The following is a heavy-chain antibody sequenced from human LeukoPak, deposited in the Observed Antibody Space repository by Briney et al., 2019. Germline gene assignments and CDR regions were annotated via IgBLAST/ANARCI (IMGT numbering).Heavy chain of an antibody. Sequence: SVKVSCKASGGTFSSYAISWVRQAPGQGLEWMGRIIPIFGIANYAQKFQGRVTITADKSTSTAYMELSSLRSEDTAVYYCAAAGYSSSPGGQYYFDYWGQGTLVTVSS. J-gene: IGHJ4*02. CDR1: GGTFSSYA. CDR3: AAAGYSSSPGGQYYFDY. D-gene: IGHD6-13*01. V-gene: IGHV1-69*04. CDR2: IIPIFGIA.